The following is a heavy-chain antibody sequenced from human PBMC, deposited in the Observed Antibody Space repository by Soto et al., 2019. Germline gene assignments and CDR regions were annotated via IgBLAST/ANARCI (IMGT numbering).Heavy chain of an antibody. V-gene: IGHV4-34*01. CDR2: INQSGST. Sequence: QVQLQQWGAGLLKPSETLSLTCAVYGGSFSGYYWSWIRQPPGKGLEWIGEINQSGSTNYNSSRKSRVTISVDTSKNQFCLKLSSVTAADTAVYYCAREINNYYCYYMDLCGKGTTVTVSS. J-gene: IGHJ6*03. CDR3: AREINNYYCYYMDL. CDR1: GGSFSGYY.